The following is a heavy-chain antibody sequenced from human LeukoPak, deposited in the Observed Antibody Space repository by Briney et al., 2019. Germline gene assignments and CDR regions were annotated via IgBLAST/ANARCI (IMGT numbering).Heavy chain of an antibody. J-gene: IGHJ4*02. CDR3: ARDVVAAPGTWDY. CDR2: IYTSGST. V-gene: IGHV4-4*07. CDR1: GDSISNFY. D-gene: IGHD6-13*01. Sequence: SETLSLTCTVSGDSISNFYWSWIRQPAGKGLEWIGRIYTSGSTNYNPSLKSRVTMSVDTSKNQFSLKLSSVTAADTTVYYCARDVVAAPGTWDYWGQGTLVTVSS.